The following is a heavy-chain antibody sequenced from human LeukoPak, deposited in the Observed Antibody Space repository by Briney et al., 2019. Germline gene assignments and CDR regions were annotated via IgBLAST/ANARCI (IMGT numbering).Heavy chain of an antibody. J-gene: IGHJ4*02. V-gene: IGHV3-23*01. Sequence: GGSLRLSCAASGFTFSSYAMSWVRQAPGKGLEWVSAISGSSSSTYYADSVKGRFTISRDNSKNTLFPQMNSLRAEDTAVYYCAKETNYYDSGSYSPAVDYWGQGTLVTVSS. CDR3: AKETNYYDSGSYSPAVDY. CDR2: ISGSSSST. D-gene: IGHD3-10*01. CDR1: GFTFSSYA.